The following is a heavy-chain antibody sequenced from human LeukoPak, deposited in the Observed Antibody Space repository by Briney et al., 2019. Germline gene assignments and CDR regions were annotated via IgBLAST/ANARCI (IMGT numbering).Heavy chain of an antibody. D-gene: IGHD3/OR15-3a*01. CDR1: GFTFNNYA. J-gene: IGHJ4*02. Sequence: GGSLRLSCAASGFTFNNYAMHWVRQAPGKGLQWVAVISYDGGNKYYADSVKGRFTISRDNSKNTLYLQMNSLRAEDTAVYYYARDSGFSGTQRGEYWGQGTLVTVSS. CDR3: ARDSGFSGTQRGEY. CDR2: ISYDGGNK. V-gene: IGHV3-30*04.